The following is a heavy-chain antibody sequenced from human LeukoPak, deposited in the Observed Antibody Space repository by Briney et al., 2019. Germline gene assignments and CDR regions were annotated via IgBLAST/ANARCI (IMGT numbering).Heavy chain of an antibody. CDR1: GFTFSSYW. V-gene: IGHV3-7*01. D-gene: IGHD3-10*01. Sequence: PGGSLRLSCAASGFTFSSYWMSWVRQAPGKGLEWVANIKQDGSEKYYVDSVKGRFTISRDNAKNSLYLQMNSLRAEDTAVYYCARDRSLLLWFGELGIDYWGQGTLVTVSS. CDR2: IKQDGSEK. CDR3: ARDRSLLLWFGELGIDY. J-gene: IGHJ4*02.